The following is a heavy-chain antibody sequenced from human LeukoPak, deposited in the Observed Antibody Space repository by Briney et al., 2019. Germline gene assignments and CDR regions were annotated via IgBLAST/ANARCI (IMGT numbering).Heavy chain of an antibody. CDR1: GFRFTGYW. J-gene: IGHJ3*02. D-gene: IGHD3-22*01. Sequence: GASVKVSCKASGFRFTGYWMHWVRQAPGQGLEWMGWINPNSGGTNYAQKFQGRVTMTRDTSISTAYMELSRLRSDDTAVYYCARGNYYYDSSGYYAPGAFDIWGQGTMVTVSS. V-gene: IGHV1-2*02. CDR2: INPNSGGT. CDR3: ARGNYYYDSSGYYAPGAFDI.